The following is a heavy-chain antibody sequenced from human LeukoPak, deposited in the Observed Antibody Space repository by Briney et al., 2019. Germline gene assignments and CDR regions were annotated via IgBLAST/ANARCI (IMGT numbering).Heavy chain of an antibody. J-gene: IGHJ3*02. Sequence: GGSLRLTCAASELHAMTWVRQGPGKGLEWVAVISYDGSNKYYADSVKGRFTISRDNSKNTLYLQMNSLRAEDTAVYYCAKGRATMVRGAGAAFDIWGQGTMVTVSS. CDR1: ELHA. CDR3: AKGRATMVRGAGAAFDI. D-gene: IGHD3-10*01. V-gene: IGHV3-30*18. CDR2: ISYDGSNK.